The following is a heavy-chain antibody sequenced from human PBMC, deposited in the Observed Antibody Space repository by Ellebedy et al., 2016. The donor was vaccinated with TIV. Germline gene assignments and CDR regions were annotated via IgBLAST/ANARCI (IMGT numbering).Heavy chain of an antibody. V-gene: IGHV1-69*13. CDR2: IIPIFGTA. Sequence: SVKVSXXASGGTFSSYAISWVRQAPGQGLEWMGGIIPIFGTANYAQKFQGRVTITADESTSTAYMELSSLRSEDTAVYYCARLSRMVRGVIIPYYFDYWGQGTLVTVSS. CDR1: GGTFSSYA. D-gene: IGHD3-10*01. J-gene: IGHJ4*02. CDR3: ARLSRMVRGVIIPYYFDY.